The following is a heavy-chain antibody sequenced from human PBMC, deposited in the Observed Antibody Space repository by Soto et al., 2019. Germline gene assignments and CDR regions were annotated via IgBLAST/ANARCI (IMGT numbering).Heavy chain of an antibody. CDR2: INHSGST. V-gene: IGHV4-59*12. CDR3: ARWLSFLYEGGIDV. J-gene: IGHJ6*02. D-gene: IGHD2-8*01. Sequence: PXETLSLPGTVDCGSISGYYWSWIRQPPGKGLEWIGEINHSGSTNYNPSLKSRVTISVDTSKNQFSLKLSSVTAADTAVYYCARWLSFLYEGGIDVWGQGTLVTVSS. CDR1: CGSISGYY.